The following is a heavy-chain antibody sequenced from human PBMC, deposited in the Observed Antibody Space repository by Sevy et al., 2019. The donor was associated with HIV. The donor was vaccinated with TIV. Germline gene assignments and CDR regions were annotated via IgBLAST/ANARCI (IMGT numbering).Heavy chain of an antibody. Sequence: GGSLRLSCAASGFTFSSYSMNWVRQAPGKGLEWVSSISSSSSYIYYADSVKGRFTISRDNAKNSLYLQMNSLRAEDTAVYYCALNEVGAATFIDYWGQGTLVTVSS. CDR1: GFTFSSYS. CDR3: ALNEVGAATFIDY. D-gene: IGHD1-26*01. J-gene: IGHJ4*02. CDR2: ISSSSSYI. V-gene: IGHV3-21*01.